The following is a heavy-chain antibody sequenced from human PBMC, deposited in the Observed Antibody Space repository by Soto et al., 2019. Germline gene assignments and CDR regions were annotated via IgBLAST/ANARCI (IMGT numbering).Heavy chain of an antibody. V-gene: IGHV1-69*01. J-gene: IGHJ6*02. D-gene: IGHD2-15*01. Sequence: QVQLVQSGAEVKKPGSSVKVSCKAFGGTFSSYAISWVRQAPGQGLEWMGGIIPIFGTANYAQKFQGRVTITADESTSTAYMELSSLRSEDTAVYYCARGGDIVVVVAAPHYYYYGMDVWGQGTTVTVSS. CDR2: IIPIFGTA. CDR3: ARGGDIVVVVAAPHYYYYGMDV. CDR1: GGTFSSYA.